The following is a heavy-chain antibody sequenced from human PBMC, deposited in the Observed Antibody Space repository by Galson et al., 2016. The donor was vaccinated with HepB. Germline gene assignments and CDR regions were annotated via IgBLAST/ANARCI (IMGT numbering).Heavy chain of an antibody. V-gene: IGHV1-69*13. CDR1: GGSNYA. J-gene: IGHJ6*02. CDR3: AGQTYYYDDSGYQYSGMDV. D-gene: IGHD3-22*01. CDR2: IIPGFGTA. Sequence: SVKVSCKASGGSNYAISWVRQAPGHGLEWMGGIIPGFGTANYALMFQGRVTITADESTSTAYMALSSLRSEDTAVYYCAGQTYYYDDSGYQYSGMDVWGQGTTVTVSS.